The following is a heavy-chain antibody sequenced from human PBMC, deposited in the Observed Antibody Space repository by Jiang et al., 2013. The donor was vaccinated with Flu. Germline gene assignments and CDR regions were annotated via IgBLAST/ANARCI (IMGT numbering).Heavy chain of an antibody. CDR1: GLTFENYA. V-gene: IGHV3-23*01. J-gene: IGHJ6*02. CDR3: AKSPSSIFYYYAMDV. D-gene: IGHD2-21*01. Sequence: RLSCTASGLTFENYAMSWVRQSRGKGLEWVSGISGSGGDTYTADSVKGRFTISRDNSRDSVYLQMNSLTTEDAAIYYCAKSPSSIFYYYAMDVWGQGTAVTVSS. CDR2: ISGSGGDT.